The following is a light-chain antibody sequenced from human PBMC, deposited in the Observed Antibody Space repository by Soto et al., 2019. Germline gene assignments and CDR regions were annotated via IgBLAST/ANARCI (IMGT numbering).Light chain of an antibody. V-gene: IGKV1-9*01. CDR3: QQLNSPIT. Sequence: IQLTQSPSSLSASVGDRVTITCRASQGISSSLAWYQQKPGKAPKLLIYAASTLHSGVPSRFSGGGSGTDFTLTISSLQPEDFATYFCQQLNSPITFGQGTRLEIK. J-gene: IGKJ5*01. CDR1: QGISSS. CDR2: AAS.